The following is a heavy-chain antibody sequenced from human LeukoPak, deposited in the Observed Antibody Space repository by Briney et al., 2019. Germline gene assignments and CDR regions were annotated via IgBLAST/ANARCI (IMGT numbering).Heavy chain of an antibody. V-gene: IGHV3-9*01. Sequence: GGSLRLSCAASGFTFDDYAMHWVRQAPGKGLEWVSGISWNSGSLDYAAAVKGRFTISSDNAKNSLYLQMNNLRAEDTAVYYCARQYSDILTGYHRGELYWYFDLWGRGTLVTVSS. D-gene: IGHD3-9*01. CDR1: GFTFDDYA. J-gene: IGHJ2*01. CDR2: ISWNSGSL. CDR3: ARQYSDILTGYHRGELYWYFDL.